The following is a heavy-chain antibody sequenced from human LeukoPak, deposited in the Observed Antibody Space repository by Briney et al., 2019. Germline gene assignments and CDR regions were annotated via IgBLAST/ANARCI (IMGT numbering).Heavy chain of an antibody. Sequence: PGGSLRLSCAASGFTFSSYAMHWVRQAPGKGLEYVSAISSNGGSTYYANSVKGRFTISRDNVNNALYLQMDNLRVEDTAVYYCARDRGYTRTDTDGYPVFDLWGQGTLVTVSS. CDR2: ISSNGGST. J-gene: IGHJ4*03. CDR1: GFTFSSYA. V-gene: IGHV3-64*01. CDR3: ARDRGYTRTDTDGYPVFDL. D-gene: IGHD5-24*01.